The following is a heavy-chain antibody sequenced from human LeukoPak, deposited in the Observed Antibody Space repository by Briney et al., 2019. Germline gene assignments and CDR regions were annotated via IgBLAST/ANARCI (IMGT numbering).Heavy chain of an antibody. Sequence: PGGSLRLSCAASGFTVSANYMSWVRQAPGKGLEWVSVVYRDGTTYYTESVKGRFTLSRDYSRSTLYLQMNSLRAEDTAVYYCASGSGVYMFFDCWGQGTLVTVSS. CDR2: VYRDGTT. D-gene: IGHD3-10*01. CDR1: GFTVSANY. V-gene: IGHV3-53*01. J-gene: IGHJ4*02. CDR3: ASGSGVYMFFDC.